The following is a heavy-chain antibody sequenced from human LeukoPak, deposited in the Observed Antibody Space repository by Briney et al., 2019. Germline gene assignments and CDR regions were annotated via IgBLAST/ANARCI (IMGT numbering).Heavy chain of an antibody. CDR1: GFTFSSYW. Sequence: AGSLRLSCAASGFTFSSYWMSWVRQAPGKGLEWVANIKQDGSEKYYVESVKGRFTISRDNAKNSLYLQMNSLRAEDTAVYYCARERGYSGYDYDYWGQGTLVTVSS. D-gene: IGHD5-12*01. CDR3: ARERGYSGYDYDY. J-gene: IGHJ4*02. V-gene: IGHV3-7*01. CDR2: IKQDGSEK.